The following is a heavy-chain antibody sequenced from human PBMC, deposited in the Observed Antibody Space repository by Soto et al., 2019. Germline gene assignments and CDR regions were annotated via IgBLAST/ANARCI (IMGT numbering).Heavy chain of an antibody. CDR3: AICSNSCDYYNHYGMDV. J-gene: IGHJ6*02. Sequence: GESLKVSSKGSGYSFTSYWISWVRQMPGKGLEWMGIIYPGDSDTRFSPSFQGQVTMSADKSISTAYLQWSSLKASDTAMYYCAICSNSCDYYNHYGMDVWGQGTTVTVSS. CDR2: IYPGDSDT. D-gene: IGHD2-2*01. V-gene: IGHV5-51*01. CDR1: GYSFTSYW.